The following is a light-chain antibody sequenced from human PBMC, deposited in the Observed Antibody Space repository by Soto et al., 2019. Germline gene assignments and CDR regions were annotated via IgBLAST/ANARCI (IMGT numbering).Light chain of an antibody. CDR3: CSYARSDTFDGV. V-gene: IGLV2-23*03. J-gene: IGLJ3*02. Sequence: QSALTQPASVSGSPGQSITISCTGTSSDVGSYNLVSWYQQHPGKAPKLMIYEGTKRPSGVSNRFSGSKSGNTASLTISGLQAEDEADYYCCSYARSDTFDGVFGGGTKLTVL. CDR1: SSDVGSYNL. CDR2: EGT.